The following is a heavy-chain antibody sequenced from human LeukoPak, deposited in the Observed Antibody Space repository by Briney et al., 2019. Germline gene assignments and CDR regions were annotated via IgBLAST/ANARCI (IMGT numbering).Heavy chain of an antibody. CDR3: ARLRLEMATRDFDY. CDR2: IYYSGST. Sequence: PSETLSLTCTVSGGSISSSSYCWGWIRQPPGKGLEWIGSIYYSGSTYYNPSLKSRVTISVDTSKNQFSLKLSSVTAADTAVYYCARLRLEMATRDFDYWGQGTLVTVSS. J-gene: IGHJ4*02. D-gene: IGHD5-24*01. V-gene: IGHV4-39*01. CDR1: GGSISSSSYC.